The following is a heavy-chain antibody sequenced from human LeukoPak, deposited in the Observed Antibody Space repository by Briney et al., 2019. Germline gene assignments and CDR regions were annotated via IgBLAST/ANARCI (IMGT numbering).Heavy chain of an antibody. CDR1: GGSISSGSYY. J-gene: IGHJ3*02. V-gene: IGHV4-61*02. Sequence: SETLSLTYTVSGGSISSGSYYWSWIRQPAGKGLEWIGRIYTSGSTNYNPSLKSRVTISVDTSKNQFSLKLSSVTAADTAVYYCAREAAAGTIDIWGQGTMVTVSS. D-gene: IGHD6-13*01. CDR2: IYTSGST. CDR3: AREAAAGTIDI.